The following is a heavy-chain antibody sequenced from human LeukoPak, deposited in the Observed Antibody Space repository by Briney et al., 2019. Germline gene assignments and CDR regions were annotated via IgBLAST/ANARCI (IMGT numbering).Heavy chain of an antibody. CDR1: GFTFSSYA. D-gene: IGHD3-16*02. CDR2: ISGSGGST. V-gene: IGHV3-23*01. J-gene: IGHJ4*02. Sequence: PGGSLRLSCAASGFTFSSYAMSWVRQAPGKGLEWVSAISGSGGSTYYADSVKGRFTISRDNSKNTLYLQMNSLRAEDTAVYYCAKPRDGMITFGGVIVDWGQGTLVTVSS. CDR3: AKPRDGMITFGGVIVD.